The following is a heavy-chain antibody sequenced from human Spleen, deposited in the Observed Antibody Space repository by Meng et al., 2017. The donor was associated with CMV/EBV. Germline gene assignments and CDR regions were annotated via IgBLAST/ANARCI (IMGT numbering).Heavy chain of an antibody. CDR1: GGSFSGYS. CDR2: IYYTGST. Sequence: CAVYGGSFSGYSWNWIRQPPGKGLEWIGHIYYTGSTYYNSSLESRLIISQDTSRKQFSLKLRSVTAADTAVYFCARVNRYTVYGALDSWGQGTLVTVSS. J-gene: IGHJ4*02. CDR3: ARVNRYTVYGALDS. D-gene: IGHD5/OR15-5a*01. V-gene: IGHV4-34*09.